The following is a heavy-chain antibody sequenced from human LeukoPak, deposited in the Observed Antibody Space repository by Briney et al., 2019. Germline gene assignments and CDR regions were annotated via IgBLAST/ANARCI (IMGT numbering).Heavy chain of an antibody. Sequence: GGSLRLSCAASGFTFSSYAMSWVRQAPGKGLEWVSVVTGSGDSTYHADSVKGRFTISRDNYKNIIYLQMNSLRAEDTAVYYCAKDLYGSGSYSYWGQGTLVTVSS. J-gene: IGHJ4*02. CDR2: VTGSGDST. V-gene: IGHV3-23*01. CDR3: AKDLYGSGSYSY. CDR1: GFTFSSYA. D-gene: IGHD3-10*01.